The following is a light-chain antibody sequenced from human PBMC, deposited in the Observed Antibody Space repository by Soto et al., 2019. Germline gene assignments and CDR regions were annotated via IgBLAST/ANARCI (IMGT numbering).Light chain of an antibody. V-gene: IGKV1-5*03. CDR1: QSISSW. Sequence: DIQMPQSPSTLSASVGARVTITCRACQSISSWLAWYQQKPGKAPKLLIYKAPTLDSGVPSRSSGSGSGTGFNLTISSLQPDDFAMDAGQPDNSYPLTFGGGTKVVSK. CDR2: KAP. CDR3: QPDNSYPLT. J-gene: IGKJ4*01.